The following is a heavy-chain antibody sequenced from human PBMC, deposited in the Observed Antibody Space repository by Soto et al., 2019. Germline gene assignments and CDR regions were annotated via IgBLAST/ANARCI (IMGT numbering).Heavy chain of an antibody. J-gene: IGHJ4*02. Sequence: QVQMVQSGGEVKKPGASVKVSCKASGYTFTTYGISWVRQAPGQGLEWMGWISAYYGDTKYAQKLQGRVTMTRDISTSTAYMELRSLRSDDTAVYYCVRESKVMSTTMLAYWGQGTLVSVSS. CDR1: GYTFTTYG. D-gene: IGHD1-1*01. CDR2: ISAYYGDT. V-gene: IGHV1-18*01. CDR3: VRESKVMSTTMLAY.